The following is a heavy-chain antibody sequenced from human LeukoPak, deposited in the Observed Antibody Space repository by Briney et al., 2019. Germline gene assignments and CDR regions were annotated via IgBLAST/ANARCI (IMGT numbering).Heavy chain of an antibody. V-gene: IGHV4-34*01. CDR3: ARYRYCSSTSCYAPYYYYYMDV. CDR1: GGSFSGYY. D-gene: IGHD2-2*01. CDR2: INHSGST. J-gene: IGHJ6*03. Sequence: SETPSLTCAVYGGSFSGYYWSWIRQPPGKGLEWIGEINHSGSTNYNPSLKSRVTISVDTSKNQFSLKLSSVTAADTAVYYCARYRYCSSTSCYAPYYYYYMDVWGKGTTVTVSS.